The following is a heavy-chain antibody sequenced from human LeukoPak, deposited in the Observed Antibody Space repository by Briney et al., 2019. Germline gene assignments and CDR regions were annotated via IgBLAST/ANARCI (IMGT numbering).Heavy chain of an antibody. Sequence: PGGSLRLSCAASGFTFITYWMHWVRQAPGKGLVWVSRISSDGSTTTYADSVKGRFTISRDNAKNTLYLQMNSLRAEDTAVYYCARDWGGYGPTSHDYWGQGTLVTVSS. CDR2: ISSDGSTT. J-gene: IGHJ4*02. D-gene: IGHD3-16*01. CDR1: GFTFITYW. V-gene: IGHV3-74*01. CDR3: ARDWGGYGPTSHDY.